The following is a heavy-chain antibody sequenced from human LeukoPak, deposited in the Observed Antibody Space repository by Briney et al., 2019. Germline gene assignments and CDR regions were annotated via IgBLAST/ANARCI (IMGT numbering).Heavy chain of an antibody. CDR1: GFTFSTSA. D-gene: IGHD3-10*01. Sequence: PPGGSLRLSCAASGFTFSTSAMSWVRQAPGKGLEWVAIISNDGINKFYADSVKGRFTISRDNSKNTLYLQMNSLRAEDTAVYYCARGYYYGSGYFDYWGQGTLVTVSS. V-gene: IGHV3-30-3*01. CDR3: ARGYYYGSGYFDY. CDR2: ISNDGINK. J-gene: IGHJ4*02.